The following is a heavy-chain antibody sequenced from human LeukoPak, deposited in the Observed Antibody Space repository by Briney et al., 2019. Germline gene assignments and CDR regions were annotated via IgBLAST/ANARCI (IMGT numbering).Heavy chain of an antibody. CDR2: IYYSGST. D-gene: IGHD2-15*01. V-gene: IGHV4-39*01. J-gene: IGHJ5*02. CDR3: ARHRVVARERWFDP. CDR1: GGSISISSYY. Sequence: SETLSLTCTVSGGSISISSYYWGWIRQPPGKGLEWIGSIYYSGSTYYNPSLKSRVTISVDTSKNQFSLKLSSVTAADTAVYYCARHRVVARERWFDPWGQGTLVTVSS.